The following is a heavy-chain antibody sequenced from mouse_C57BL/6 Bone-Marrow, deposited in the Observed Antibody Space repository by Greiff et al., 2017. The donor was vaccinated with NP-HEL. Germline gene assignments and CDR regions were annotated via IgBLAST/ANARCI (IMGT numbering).Heavy chain of an antibody. CDR3: ARTSLYYYGSSDY. V-gene: IGHV1-64*01. J-gene: IGHJ2*01. CDR1: GYTFTSYW. CDR2: IHPNSGST. Sequence: QVQLQQPGAELVKPGASVKLSCKASGYTFTSYWMHWVKQRPGQGLEWIGMIHPNSGSTNYNEKFKSKATLTVDKSSSTAYMQLSSLTSEDSAVYYCARTSLYYYGSSDYWGQGTTLTVSS. D-gene: IGHD1-1*01.